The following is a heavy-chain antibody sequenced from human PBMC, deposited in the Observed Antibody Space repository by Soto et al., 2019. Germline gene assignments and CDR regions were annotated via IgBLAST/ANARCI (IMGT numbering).Heavy chain of an antibody. CDR3: ERTGDSSGWYEDY. CDR1: GGSVSSGSYY. V-gene: IGHV4-61*01. D-gene: IGHD6-13*01. Sequence: QVQLQESGPGLVKPSETLSLTCTVSGGSVSSGSYYWSWIRQPPGKGLEWIGYIYYSGSTNYNPSLKSRVTISVDTSKNQFSLKLSSVTAADTAVYYCERTGDSSGWYEDYWGQGTLVTVSS. J-gene: IGHJ4*02. CDR2: IYYSGST.